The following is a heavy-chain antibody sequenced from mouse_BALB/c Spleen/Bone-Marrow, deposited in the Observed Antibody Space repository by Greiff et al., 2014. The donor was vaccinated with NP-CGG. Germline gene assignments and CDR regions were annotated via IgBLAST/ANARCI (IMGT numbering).Heavy chain of an antibody. V-gene: IGHV5-17*02. D-gene: IGHD1-1*02. CDR2: ISSGSSTI. J-gene: IGHJ4*01. Sequence: EVQRVESGGGLVQPGGSRKLSCAASGFTFSSFGMHWVRQAPEKGLEWVAYISSGSSTIYYADTVKGRVTISRDNPKNTLFLQMTSLRSEDTAMYYCARRYGPSSGMDYWGQGISVTVSS. CDR1: GFTFSSFG. CDR3: ARRYGPSSGMDY.